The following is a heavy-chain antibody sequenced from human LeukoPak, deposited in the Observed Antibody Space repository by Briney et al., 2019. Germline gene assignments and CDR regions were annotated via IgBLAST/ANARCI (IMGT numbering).Heavy chain of an antibody. CDR1: GFTLSTNA. D-gene: IGHD6-13*01. CDR3: AKAGYSTSTLPTDY. V-gene: IGHV3-23*01. Sequence: GGSLRLSCLTSGFTLSTNAMSWVRQAPGKGLEWVSAISGSGGSTYYADSVKGRFTISRDNSKNTLYLQMNSLRAEDTAVYYCAKAGYSTSTLPTDYWGQGTLVTVSS. J-gene: IGHJ4*02. CDR2: ISGSGGST.